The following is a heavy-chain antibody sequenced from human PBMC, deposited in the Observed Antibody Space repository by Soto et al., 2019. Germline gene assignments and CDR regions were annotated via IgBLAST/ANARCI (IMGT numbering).Heavy chain of an antibody. J-gene: IGHJ4*02. CDR2: IYSVGTI. Sequence: EVQVVESGGGLVQPGGSLRLSCAVSGFTVTINYMSWVRQAPGKGLEWVSVIYSVGTIYYADSVKCRFTISRDTSKNTLYLQMNSLRGDDTAVYYCHGYGYWGQGTLVTVSS. CDR1: GFTVTINY. CDR3: HGYGY. D-gene: IGHD5-12*01. V-gene: IGHV3-53*01.